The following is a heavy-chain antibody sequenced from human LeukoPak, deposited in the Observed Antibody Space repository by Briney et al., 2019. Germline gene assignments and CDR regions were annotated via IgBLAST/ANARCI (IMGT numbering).Heavy chain of an antibody. D-gene: IGHD2-21*01. CDR1: GGSISSGGYY. CDR3: AREVVVINYFDY. CDR2: IYHSGST. V-gene: IGHV4-30-2*01. Sequence: PSQTLSLTCTVSGGSISSGGYYWSWIRQPPGKGLEWIGYIYHSGSTYYNPSLKSRVTISVDRSKNQFSLKLSSVTAADTAVYYCAREVVVINYFDYWGQGTLVTVSS. J-gene: IGHJ4*02.